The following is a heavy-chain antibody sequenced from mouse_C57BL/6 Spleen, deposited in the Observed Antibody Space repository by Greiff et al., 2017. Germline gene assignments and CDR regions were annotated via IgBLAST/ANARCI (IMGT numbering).Heavy chain of an antibody. CDR2: ISGGGGNT. CDR3: AREYYSTYGVYYAIAY. D-gene: IGHD2-5*01. CDR1: GFTFSSYT. Sequence: EVKLVESGGGLVKPGGSLKLSCAASGFTFSSYTMSWVRQTPEKRLEWVATISGGGGNTYYPDSVKGRFTISRDTAKNTLYLQMSSLRSEDTALYYFAREYYSTYGVYYAIAYWGQGTSVTVSS. V-gene: IGHV5-9*01. J-gene: IGHJ4*01.